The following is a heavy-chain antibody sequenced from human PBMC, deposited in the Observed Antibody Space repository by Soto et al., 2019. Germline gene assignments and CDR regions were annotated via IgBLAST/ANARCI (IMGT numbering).Heavy chain of an antibody. J-gene: IGHJ6*02. CDR3: ARSRALYYYYYGMDV. CDR2: IIPIFGTA. V-gene: IGHV1-69*13. D-gene: IGHD2-2*01. CDR1: GGTFSSYA. Sequence: SVKVSCKASGGTFSSYAISWVRQAPGQGLEWMGGIIPIFGTANYAQKFQGRVTITADESTSTAYMELSSLRSEDTAVYYCARSRALYYYYYGMDVWGQGTTVTVSS.